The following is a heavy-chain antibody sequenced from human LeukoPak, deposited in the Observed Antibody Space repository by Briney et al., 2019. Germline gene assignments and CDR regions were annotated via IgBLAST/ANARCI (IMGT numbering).Heavy chain of an antibody. CDR1: GFTLSTYA. CDR2: ISGSGGST. V-gene: IGHV3-23*01. D-gene: IGHD3-22*01. J-gene: IGHJ4*02. Sequence: QAGGSLRLSCEASGFTLSTYAMSWVRQAPGKGLEWVSAISGSGGSTHYADSVKGRFTISRDNSKNTLYLQMNSLRAEDTAVYYCARHVVAVGFDYWGQGTLVTVSS. CDR3: ARHVVAVGFDY.